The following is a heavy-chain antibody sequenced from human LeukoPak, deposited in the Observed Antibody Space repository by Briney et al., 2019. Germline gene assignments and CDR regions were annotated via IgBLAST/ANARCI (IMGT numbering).Heavy chain of an antibody. J-gene: IGHJ3*02. CDR1: GYTFTGYY. Sequence: GASVKVSCKASGYTFTGYYMHWVRQAPGQGLEWMGWINPNSGGTNYAQKFQGRVTMTRDTSISTAYMELSRLRSDDTAVYYCARGGKRRGITLIVATSTPRDAFDIWGQGTMVTVSS. CDR3: ARGGKRRGITLIVATSTPRDAFDI. V-gene: IGHV1-2*02. CDR2: INPNSGGT. D-gene: IGHD3-22*01.